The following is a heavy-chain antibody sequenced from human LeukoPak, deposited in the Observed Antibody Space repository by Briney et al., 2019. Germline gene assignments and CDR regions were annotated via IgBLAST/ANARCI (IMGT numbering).Heavy chain of an antibody. V-gene: IGHV4-59*01. CDR2: IYYSGST. CDR1: GGSFSGYY. CDR3: AREGGYDQIDY. J-gene: IGHJ4*02. Sequence: SETLSLTCAVYGGSFSGYYWSWIRQPPGKGLEWIGSIYYSGSTNYKPSLKSRVTISVDTSKNQFSLKVSSVTAADTAVYYCAREGGYDQIDYWGQGTLVTVSS. D-gene: IGHD5-12*01.